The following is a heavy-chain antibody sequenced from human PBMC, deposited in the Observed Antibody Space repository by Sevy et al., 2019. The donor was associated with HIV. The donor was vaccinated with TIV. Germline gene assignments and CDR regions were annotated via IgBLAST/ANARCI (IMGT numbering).Heavy chain of an antibody. CDR2: VNSDGSST. CDR1: GFTFSSYW. D-gene: IGHD2-15*01. Sequence: GGSLRLSCAASGFTFSSYWMHWVRQAPGKGPVWVSVVNSDGSSTNYADSVKGRFTMSRDSAKNTLYLQMNSLGAEDTAVYFCVAANTWQDYWGQGTLVTVSS. V-gene: IGHV3-74*01. J-gene: IGHJ4*02. CDR3: VAANTWQDY.